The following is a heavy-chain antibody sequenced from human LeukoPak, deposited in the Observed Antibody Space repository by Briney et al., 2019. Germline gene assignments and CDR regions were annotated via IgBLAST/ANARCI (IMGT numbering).Heavy chain of an antibody. J-gene: IGHJ5*02. D-gene: IGHD2-2*01. CDR3: AREHTSYSTTPNWFDP. V-gene: IGHV1-69*05. CDR1: GGTFSSYA. Sequence: ASVKVSCKASGGTFSSYAISWVRQAPGQGLEWMGGIIPIFGTANYAQKFQGRVTITTDESTSTAYMELSSLRSEDTAVYYCAREHTSYSTTPNWFDPWGQGTLVTVSS. CDR2: IIPIFGTA.